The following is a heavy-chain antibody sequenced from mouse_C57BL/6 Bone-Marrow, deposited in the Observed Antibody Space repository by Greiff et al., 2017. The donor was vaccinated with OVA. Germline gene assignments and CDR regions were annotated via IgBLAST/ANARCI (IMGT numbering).Heavy chain of an antibody. Sequence: EVQGVESGGGLVQPGGSLSLSCAASGFTFTDYYMSWVRQPPGKALEWLGFIRNKANGYTTEYSASVKGRFTISRDNSQSILYLQMNALRAEDSATYYCARFYGSSYVWYFDVWGTGTTVTVSS. D-gene: IGHD1-1*01. CDR2: IRNKANGYTT. V-gene: IGHV7-3*01. CDR1: GFTFTDYY. J-gene: IGHJ1*03. CDR3: ARFYGSSYVWYFDV.